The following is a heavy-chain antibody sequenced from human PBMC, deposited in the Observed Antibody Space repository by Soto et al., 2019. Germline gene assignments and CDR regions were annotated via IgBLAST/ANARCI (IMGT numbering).Heavy chain of an antibody. CDR2: IWYDGSEK. D-gene: IGHD1-1*01. V-gene: IGHV3-33*01. CDR3: SRWSNNKVVDP. Sequence: QVQLVESGGGVVQPGRSLRLSCEGSGFTFRNHGMHWIRQSPGKGLEWLAGIWYDGSEKYYEDSVKGLFTISRDNSKNPHYLQIKSLNVEDTAISYCSRWSNNKVVDPWGQGTVVTVS. J-gene: IGHJ5*02. CDR1: GFTFRNHG.